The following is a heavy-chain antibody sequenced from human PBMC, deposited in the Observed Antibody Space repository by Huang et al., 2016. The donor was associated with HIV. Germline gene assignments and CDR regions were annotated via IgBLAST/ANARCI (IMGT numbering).Heavy chain of an antibody. CDR1: GGSFSGYY. V-gene: IGHV4-34*02. J-gene: IGHJ4*02. CDR2: INHSGNT. D-gene: IGHD3-22*01. CDR3: ARRYNSRRDY. Sequence: QVQLEQWGAGLLKASETLSLTCAVYGGSFSGYYCNWLRQAPGKELEWVGEINHSGNTNNNPSLKSRVNMSVDTSKSQVSLYLTSLSAADTGTYFCARRYNSRRDYWGRGTLVTVHS.